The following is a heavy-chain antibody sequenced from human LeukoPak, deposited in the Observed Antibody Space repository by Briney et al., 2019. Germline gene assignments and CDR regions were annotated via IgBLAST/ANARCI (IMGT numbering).Heavy chain of an antibody. CDR3: ARLVRGSSWSNWFDP. J-gene: IGHJ5*02. Sequence: PSETLSLTCTVSGGSISSYYWSWIRQPPGKGLEWIGYIYYSGSTNYNPSLKSRVTISVDTSKNQFSLKLSSVTAADTAVYYCARLVRGSSWSNWFDPWGQGTLVTVSS. V-gene: IGHV4-59*08. CDR1: GGSISSYY. D-gene: IGHD6-13*01. CDR2: IYYSGST.